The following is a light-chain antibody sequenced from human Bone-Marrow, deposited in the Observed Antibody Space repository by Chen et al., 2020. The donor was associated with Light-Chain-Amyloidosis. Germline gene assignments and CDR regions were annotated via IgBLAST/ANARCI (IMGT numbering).Light chain of an antibody. CDR2: DVS. Sequence: ALPHPTPVPGSPERKSTSPATGTSSAVAGYNYVSWYKQHPGKAPKLMIYDVSNRPSGVSNRFSGSKSGNTASLTISGLQAEDEADYYCSSYTSSRTLVFGTGTKVTVL. V-gene: IGLV2-14*03. J-gene: IGLJ1*01. CDR3: SSYTSSRTLV. CDR1: SSAVAGYNY.